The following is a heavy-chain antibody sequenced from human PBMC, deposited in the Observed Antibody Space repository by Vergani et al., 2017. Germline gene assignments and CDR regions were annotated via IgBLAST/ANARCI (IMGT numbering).Heavy chain of an antibody. CDR3: ARVRYDFCSGYYNPDYYYMDV. CDR2: ISAYNGNT. V-gene: IGHV1-18*01. CDR1: GYTFTSYG. D-gene: IGHD3-3*01. J-gene: IGHJ6*03. Sequence: QVQLVQSGAEVKKPGASVKVSCKASGYTFTSYGISWVRQAPGQGLEWMGWISAYNGNTNYAQKLQGRVTMTTDTSTSTAYMELRSLRSDDTAVYYCARVRYDFCSGYYNPDYYYMDVWGKGTTVTVSS.